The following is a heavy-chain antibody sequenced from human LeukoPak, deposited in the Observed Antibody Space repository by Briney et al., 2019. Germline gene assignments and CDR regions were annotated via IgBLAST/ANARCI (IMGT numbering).Heavy chain of an antibody. CDR2: IRESGGST. CDR3: ALHRGYHNGDVVGYFDL. D-gene: IGHD6-13*01. V-gene: IGHV3-23*01. Sequence: GGSLRLSCEVSGLGFSSYAMSWVRQAPGKGPEWVSVIRESGGSTAYADSVTGRFTISRDNSKKTLYLQMNSLRAEDTAVYYCALHRGYHNGDVVGYFDLWGRGSLVIVSS. CDR1: GLGFSSYA. J-gene: IGHJ2*01.